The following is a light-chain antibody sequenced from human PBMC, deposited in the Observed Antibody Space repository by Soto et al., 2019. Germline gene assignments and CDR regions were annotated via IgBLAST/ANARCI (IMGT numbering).Light chain of an antibody. CDR2: AAP. Sequence: IQMTQSPSSLSASVGDRVTITCRASQSISSYLNWYQQKPGKAPKLLIYAAPSLQSGVPSRFSGSGSGTDFTLTISRLEPEDFAVYYCQQYGSSPVTFGQGTKVDIK. CDR3: QQYGSSPVT. CDR1: QSISSY. V-gene: IGKV1-39*01. J-gene: IGKJ1*01.